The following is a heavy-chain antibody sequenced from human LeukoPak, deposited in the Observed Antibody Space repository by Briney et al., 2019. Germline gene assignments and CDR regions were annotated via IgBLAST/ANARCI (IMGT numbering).Heavy chain of an antibody. CDR3: ARPLIPYYYYYYMDV. Sequence: SETLSLTCSVSGGSVSSSGYYWGWIRQPPGKGLEWIGSFYYNGNTYYNPSLKSRVTISVDTSKNQFSLNLSSVTAADTAVYYCARPLIPYYYYYYMDVWGKGTTVTVSS. J-gene: IGHJ6*03. D-gene: IGHD2-2*02. V-gene: IGHV4-39*01. CDR1: GGSVSSSGYY. CDR2: FYYNGNT.